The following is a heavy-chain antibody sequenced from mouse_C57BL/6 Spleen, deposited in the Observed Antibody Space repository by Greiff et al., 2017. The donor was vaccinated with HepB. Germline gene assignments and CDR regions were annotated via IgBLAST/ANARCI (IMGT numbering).Heavy chain of an antibody. CDR3: TLYSGCGEYCSDY. Sequence: EVQLQQSGAELVRPGASVKLSCTASGFNIKDDYMHWVKQRPEQGLEWIGWIDPENGDTEYASKFQGKATITADTSSNTAYLQLSSLTSEDAAVYYCTLYSGCGEYCSDYWGQGTTLTVSS. J-gene: IGHJ2*01. CDR2: IDPENGDT. D-gene: IGHD2-12*01. V-gene: IGHV14-4*01. CDR1: GFNIKDDY.